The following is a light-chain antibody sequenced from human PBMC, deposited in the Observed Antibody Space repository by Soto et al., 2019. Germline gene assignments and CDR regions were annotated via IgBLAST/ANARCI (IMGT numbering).Light chain of an antibody. CDR2: GAS. V-gene: IGKV3-20*01. Sequence: EIVLTQSPGTLSLSPGERATLSCRASQSVSSSYLAWYQQKPGQAPRLLIYGASSRATGIPDRFSGSGSGTDFTLTISRLEPEDVAVYYCQQRATFGQGTRLEIK. J-gene: IGKJ5*01. CDR1: QSVSSSY. CDR3: QQRAT.